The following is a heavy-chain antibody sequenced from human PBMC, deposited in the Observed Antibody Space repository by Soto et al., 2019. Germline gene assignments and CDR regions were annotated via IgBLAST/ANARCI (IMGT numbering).Heavy chain of an antibody. CDR3: ARGASSSNDD. CDR1: GYTCRGYY. D-gene: IGHD6-6*01. Sequence: ATLKVCCKASGYTCRGYYMHRVRQAPGQGLEWMGWINPNSGGTNYAQKFQGRVTMTRDTSISTAYMELSRLRSDDTAVYYCARGASSSNDDWSQGTLVTVSS. V-gene: IGHV1-2*02. CDR2: INPNSGGT. J-gene: IGHJ4*02.